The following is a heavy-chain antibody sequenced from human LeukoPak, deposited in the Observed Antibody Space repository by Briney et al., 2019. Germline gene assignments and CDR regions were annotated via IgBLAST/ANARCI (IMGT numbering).Heavy chain of an antibody. D-gene: IGHD1-26*01. J-gene: IGHJ4*02. CDR2: ISSSSSYI. CDR3: ARDDVGTTDFDY. V-gene: IGHV3-21*01. Sequence: GSLRLSCAASGFTFSSYSMNWVRQAPGKGLEWVSSISSSSSYIYYADSVKGRFTISRDNAKNSLYLQMNSLRAEDTAVYYCARDDVGTTDFDYWGQGTLVTVSS. CDR1: GFTFSSYS.